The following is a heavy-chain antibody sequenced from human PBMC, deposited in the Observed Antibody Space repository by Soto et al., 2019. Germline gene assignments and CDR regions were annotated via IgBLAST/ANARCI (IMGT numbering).Heavy chain of an antibody. CDR1: GYTFTSYY. CDR2: INPSGGST. J-gene: IGHJ3*02. D-gene: IGHD3-10*01. V-gene: IGHV1-46*03. CDR3: ASYFAAGISGSPVGINAFDI. Sequence: ASVKVSCKASGYTFTSYYMHWVRQAPGQGLEWMGIINPSGGSTSYAQKFQGRVTMTRDTSTSTVYMELSSLRSEDTAVYYCASYFAAGISGSPVGINAFDIWGQGTMVTVSS.